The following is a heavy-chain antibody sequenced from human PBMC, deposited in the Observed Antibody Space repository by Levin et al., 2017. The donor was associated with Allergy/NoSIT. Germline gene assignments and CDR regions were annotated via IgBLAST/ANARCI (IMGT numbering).Heavy chain of an antibody. CDR1: GFAVSSNY. CDR2: IYSGGST. J-gene: IGHJ4*02. D-gene: IGHD4-17*01. V-gene: IGHV3-66*01. CDR3: TRDEGRTTAIGDY. Sequence: GESLKISCAASGFAVSSNYMSWVRQAPGKGLEWVSVIYSGGSTYYADSVKGRFTISRDSSQNTLYLQMNSLRAEDTAVYHCTRDEGRTTAIGDYWGQGTLVTVSS.